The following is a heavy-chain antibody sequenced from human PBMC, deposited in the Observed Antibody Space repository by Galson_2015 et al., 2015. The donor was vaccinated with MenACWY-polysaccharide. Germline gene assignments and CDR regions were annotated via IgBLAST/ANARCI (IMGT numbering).Heavy chain of an antibody. Sequence: SLRLSCAASGFSFSAYGMSWVRQAPGRGLEWVSGIGSGGGLYYADSVKGRFTVSRDNSKNTLYLLMNNLRAEDTAVYYCAKVGPRSSCTMGIGYWGQGTLVTVSS. D-gene: IGHD2-2*01. CDR3: AKVGPRSSCTMGIGY. CDR1: GFSFSAYG. V-gene: IGHV3-23*01. J-gene: IGHJ4*02. CDR2: IGSGGGL.